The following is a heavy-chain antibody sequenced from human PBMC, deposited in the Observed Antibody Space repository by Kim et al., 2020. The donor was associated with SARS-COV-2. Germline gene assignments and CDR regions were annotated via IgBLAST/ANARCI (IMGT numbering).Heavy chain of an antibody. J-gene: IGHJ6*02. Sequence: GGSLRLSCAASGFTFSSYAMSWVRQAPGKGLEWVSAISGSGGSTYYADSVKGRFTISRDNSKNTLYLQMNSLRAVDTAVYYCAKTQGGGVYYYDSSGYYYTPHIGMDGWGQGTTVTVSS. CDR1: GFTFSSYA. CDR3: AKTQGGGVYYYDSSGYYYTPHIGMDG. CDR2: ISGSGGST. V-gene: IGHV3-23*01. D-gene: IGHD3-22*01.